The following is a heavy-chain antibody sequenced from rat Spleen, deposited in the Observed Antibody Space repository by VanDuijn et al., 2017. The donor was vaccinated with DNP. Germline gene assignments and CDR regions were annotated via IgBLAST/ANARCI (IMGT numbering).Heavy chain of an antibody. Sequence: EVHLVESGGGLVQPGRSLTLSCAASGFTFNNYYMAWVRQAPTRGLEWVAYIGSDGYAPYYGVSVKGRFTISRDNAKSTLYLQMNSLRSEDMATYYCVRWNSGHFDYWGQGVMVTVSS. D-gene: IGHD4-3*01. V-gene: IGHV5-22*01. CDR2: IGSDGYAP. CDR1: GFTFNNYY. J-gene: IGHJ2*01. CDR3: VRWNSGHFDY.